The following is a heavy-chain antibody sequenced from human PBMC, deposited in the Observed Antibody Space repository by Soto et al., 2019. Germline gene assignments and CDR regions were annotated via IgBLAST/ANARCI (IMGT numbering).Heavy chain of an antibody. J-gene: IGHJ4*02. D-gene: IGHD3-22*01. V-gene: IGHV3-33*01. Sequence: GGSLRLSCAASGFTFSTYGMHWVRQAPGKGLEWVAVMWYDGSNKYYADSVKGRFTISRDNSKNTLYLQMNSLRAEDTAVYYCARDFFKYYDSSGYYFEDYWGQGTLVTVSS. CDR3: ARDFFKYYDSSGYYFEDY. CDR2: MWYDGSNK. CDR1: GFTFSTYG.